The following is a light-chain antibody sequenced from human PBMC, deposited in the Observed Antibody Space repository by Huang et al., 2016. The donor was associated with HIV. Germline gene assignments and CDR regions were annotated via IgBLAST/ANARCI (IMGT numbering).Light chain of an antibody. CDR1: QDNGNY. CDR3: QHYDSLPPWT. CDR2: DAS. Sequence: DIQMTQSPFSLSASVGDRVTITCQASQDNGNYLDWYQQKPGQVPNRLIFDASNLETGVPSRCSGSGPGTDFTFTITTLQPEDIATYYCQHYDSLPPWTFGQGTRVQI. J-gene: IGKJ1*01. V-gene: IGKV1-33*01.